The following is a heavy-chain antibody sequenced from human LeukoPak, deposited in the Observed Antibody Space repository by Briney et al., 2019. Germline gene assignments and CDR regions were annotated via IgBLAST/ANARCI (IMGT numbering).Heavy chain of an antibody. J-gene: IGHJ4*02. CDR1: GFTVSSYG. Sequence: GGSLRLSCAASGFTVSSYGMHWARQAPGKGLEGGAVIWYGGSNKYYADSVKGRFTISRDNAKKSVFLQMNSLRAEDTASYFCAREWEVPRYLDYWGRGSLVIVSS. V-gene: IGHV3-33*01. CDR2: IWYGGSNK. D-gene: IGHD1-26*01. CDR3: AREWEVPRYLDY.